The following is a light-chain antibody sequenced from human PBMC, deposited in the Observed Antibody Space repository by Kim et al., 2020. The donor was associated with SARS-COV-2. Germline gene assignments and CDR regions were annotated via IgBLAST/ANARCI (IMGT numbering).Light chain of an antibody. V-gene: IGKV2-28*01. Sequence: DIVMTQSPLSLPVTPGEPASISCRSSQSLLLSNGYNYLDWYLQKPGQSPQLLIYLGSNRASGVPDRFSGSGSGTDFTLKISRVEAEDVGVYYCMQALQTPPYTFGQGTKLEI. J-gene: IGKJ2*01. CDR2: LGS. CDR3: MQALQTPPYT. CDR1: QSLLLSNGYNY.